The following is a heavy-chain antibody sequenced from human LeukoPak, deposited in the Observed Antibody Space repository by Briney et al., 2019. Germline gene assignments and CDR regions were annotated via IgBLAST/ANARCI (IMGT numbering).Heavy chain of an antibody. V-gene: IGHV4-30-2*01. CDR1: DGSINSGGYY. D-gene: IGHD3-22*01. CDR2: ISHSGST. J-gene: IGHJ4*02. Sequence: PSETLSLTCTVSDGSINSGGYYWSRVRQPPGEGLEWIGYISHSGSTYYNPSLKSRVTMSIDRSKNQFSLKLSSVTAADTAVYYCARAYYYDSSATPDYWGQGTLVTVSS. CDR3: ARAYYYDSSATPDY.